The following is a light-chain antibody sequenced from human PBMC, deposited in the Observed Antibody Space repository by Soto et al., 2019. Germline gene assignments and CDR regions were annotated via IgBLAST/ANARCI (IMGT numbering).Light chain of an antibody. J-gene: IGKJ4*01. CDR3: QQRSNWPPGLT. V-gene: IGKV3-11*01. CDR2: DAS. CDR1: QSVSSY. Sequence: EIVLTQSPATLSLSPGERATLSCRASQSVSSYLAWYQQKPGQAPRLLIYDASNRATGIPARFSGSGSGTDFTLTINSLEPEDFAVYCCQQRSNWPPGLTFGGGTKVEIK.